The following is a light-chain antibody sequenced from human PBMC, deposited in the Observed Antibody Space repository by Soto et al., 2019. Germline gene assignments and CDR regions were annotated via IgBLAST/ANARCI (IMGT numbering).Light chain of an antibody. CDR3: SSYTNSDSVL. Sequence: QSVLTQPASVSGSPGQSITICCTGTSSDVGGYNYVSWYQQHPGKAPKLMIYEVNNRPSGVSNRFSGSKSGNTASLTISGLQAEDEADYYCSSYTNSDSVLFGGGTKLTVL. J-gene: IGLJ2*01. CDR2: EVN. CDR1: SSDVGGYNY. V-gene: IGLV2-14*01.